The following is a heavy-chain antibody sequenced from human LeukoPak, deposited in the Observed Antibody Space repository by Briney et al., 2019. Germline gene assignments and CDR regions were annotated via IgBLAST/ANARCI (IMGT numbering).Heavy chain of an antibody. CDR2: ISGSGGST. D-gene: IGHD5-12*01. CDR3: AKDWEGGYGRGWFDY. CDR1: GFTFSSYA. V-gene: IGHV3-23*01. J-gene: IGHJ4*02. Sequence: GGSLRLSCAASGFTFSSYAMSWVRQAPGKGLEWVSAISGSGGSTYYADSVKGRFTISRDNSKNTLYLQMNSLRAEDTAVYYCAKDWEGGYGRGWFDYWGQGTLVTVSS.